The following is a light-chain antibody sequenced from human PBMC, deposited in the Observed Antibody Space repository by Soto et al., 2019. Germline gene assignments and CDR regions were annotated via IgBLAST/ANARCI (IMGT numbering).Light chain of an antibody. CDR2: AAS. V-gene: IGKV1-39*01. J-gene: IGKJ2*01. Sequence: DIQMTQSPSSLAAALGDRVTITSRARQTSSTHLTGYQQKPVKAPKLLIDAASSLESGVPSRITGSGSGTDYTLTSSSLQPEDFATYYCQQSHGIPYTFGQGTKLEIK. CDR1: QTSSTH. CDR3: QQSHGIPYT.